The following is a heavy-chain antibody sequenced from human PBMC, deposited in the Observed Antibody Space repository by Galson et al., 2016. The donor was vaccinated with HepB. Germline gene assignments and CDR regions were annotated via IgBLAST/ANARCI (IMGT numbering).Heavy chain of an antibody. D-gene: IGHD3-3*01. CDR1: GGSVSSRSYC. J-gene: IGHJ6*02. V-gene: IGHV4-31*03. CDR2: SYSNGDT. CDR3: ARDRRNDYFGVVSGTYYYYGMDV. Sequence: TLSLTCTLSGGSVSSRSYCWTWIRQQPGKGLGWIGYSYSNGDTSYNPSLQSRATISVDTSNDQFSLRLISATAADTAVYFCARDRRNDYFGVVSGTYYYYGMDVWGPGTTVTVS.